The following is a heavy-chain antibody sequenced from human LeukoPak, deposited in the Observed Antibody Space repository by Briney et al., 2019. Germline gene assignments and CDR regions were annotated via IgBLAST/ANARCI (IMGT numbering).Heavy chain of an antibody. J-gene: IGHJ6*02. CDR3: ARGDYSNYYYYGMDV. CDR2: ISYDGSNK. D-gene: IGHD4-11*01. CDR1: GFTFSSYG. V-gene: IGHV3-30*03. Sequence: PGGSLRLSCAASGFTFSSYGMHWVRQAPGKGLEWVAVISYDGSNKYYADSVKGRFTISRDNSKNTLYLQMNSLRAEDTAVYYCARGDYSNYYYYGMDVWGQGTTVTVSS.